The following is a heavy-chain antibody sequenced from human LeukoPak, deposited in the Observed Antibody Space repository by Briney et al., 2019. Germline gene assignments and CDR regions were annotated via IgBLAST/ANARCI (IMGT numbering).Heavy chain of an antibody. J-gene: IGHJ4*02. CDR1: GYTFTSYD. D-gene: IGHD4-23*01. CDR2: MNPNSGNT. V-gene: IGHV1-8*01. Sequence: ASVKVSCKASGYTFTSYDINWVRQATGQGLEWLGWMNPNSGNTGYAQKFQGRVTMTSDTSIDTAYMELSSLRSEDTAVYCCATELRWKEYWGQGTLVTVSS. CDR3: ATELRWKEY.